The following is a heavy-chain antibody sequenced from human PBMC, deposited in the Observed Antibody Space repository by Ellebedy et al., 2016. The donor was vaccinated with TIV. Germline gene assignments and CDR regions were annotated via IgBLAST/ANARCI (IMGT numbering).Heavy chain of an antibody. CDR3: AKDPARNFDY. J-gene: IGHJ4*02. CDR1: GFTFSSYG. Sequence: GGSLRLXXAASGFTFSSYGMHWVRQAPGKGLEWVAVISYDGSNKYYADSVKGRFTISRDNSKNTLYLQMNSLRAEDTAVYYCAKDPARNFDYWGQGTLVTVSS. D-gene: IGHD1-14*01. CDR2: ISYDGSNK. V-gene: IGHV3-30*18.